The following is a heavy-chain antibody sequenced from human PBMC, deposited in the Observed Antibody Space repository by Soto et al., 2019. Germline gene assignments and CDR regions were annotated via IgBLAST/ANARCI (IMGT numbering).Heavy chain of an antibody. CDR3: SVTVSCSWHFDY. Sequence: VQLLESGGGLVQPGGSLRLSCAASGFTFSTYAMTWVGQAPGKGLEWVSTIIGSGGSTDYADSVKGRFTISRDNSKNTLYLQMNILRAEEKAVYYCSVTVSCSWHFDYWGQGSLVTVSS. D-gene: IGHD6-13*01. CDR1: GFTFSTYA. CDR2: IIGSGGST. J-gene: IGHJ4*02. V-gene: IGHV3-23*01.